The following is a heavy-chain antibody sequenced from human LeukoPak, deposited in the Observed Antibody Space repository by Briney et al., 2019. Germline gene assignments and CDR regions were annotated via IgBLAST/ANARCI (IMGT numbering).Heavy chain of an antibody. CDR2: ISSSSSYT. J-gene: IGHJ4*02. V-gene: IGHV3-11*06. Sequence: PGGSLRLSCAASGFTFSDYYMSWIRQAPGKGLGWVSYISSSSSYTNYADSVKGRFTISRDNAKNSLYLQMNSLRAEDTAVYYCARASGGSSGWYGWGQGTLVTVSS. CDR1: GFTFSDYY. CDR3: ARASGGSSGWYG. D-gene: IGHD6-19*01.